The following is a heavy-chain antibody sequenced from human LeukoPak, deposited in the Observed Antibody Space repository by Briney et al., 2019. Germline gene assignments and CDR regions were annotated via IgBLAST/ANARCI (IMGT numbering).Heavy chain of an antibody. CDR3: ARYYDLWSGQSTPYYGMDV. Sequence: SETLSLTCTVSGGSISSYYWSWIRQPPGKGLEWIGYIYYSGSTNYNPSLKSRVTISVDTSKNQFSLKLSSVTAADTAVYYCARYYDLWSGQSTPYYGMDVWGQGTTVTVSS. CDR1: GGSISSYY. CDR2: IYYSGST. J-gene: IGHJ6*02. V-gene: IGHV4-59*01. D-gene: IGHD3-3*01.